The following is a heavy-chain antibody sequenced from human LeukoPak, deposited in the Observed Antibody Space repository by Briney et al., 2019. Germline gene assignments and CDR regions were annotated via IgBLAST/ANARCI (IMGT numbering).Heavy chain of an antibody. Sequence: SVKVSCKASGGTFSSYAISWVRQAPGQGLEWMGGIIPIFGTANYAQKFQGRVTITADESTSTAYTELSSLRSEDTAVYYCARAGIEMPLVSPRADYWGQGTLVTVSS. D-gene: IGHD5-24*01. J-gene: IGHJ4*02. CDR3: ARAGIEMPLVSPRADY. CDR2: IIPIFGTA. V-gene: IGHV1-69*01. CDR1: GGTFSSYA.